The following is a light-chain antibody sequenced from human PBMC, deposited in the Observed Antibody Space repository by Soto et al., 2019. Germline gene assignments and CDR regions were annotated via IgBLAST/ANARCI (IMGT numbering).Light chain of an antibody. Sequence: EIVMTQSPATLSVSPGERVTLSCTASQSVSSNLAWYQQIAGQAPRPLLYGASTRATGVPARFSGSGSGTEFNLTISSLQSEDFAVYYCQQYNNWPRTFGQGTKVDIK. J-gene: IGKJ1*01. CDR1: QSVSSN. CDR3: QQYNNWPRT. V-gene: IGKV3-15*01. CDR2: GAS.